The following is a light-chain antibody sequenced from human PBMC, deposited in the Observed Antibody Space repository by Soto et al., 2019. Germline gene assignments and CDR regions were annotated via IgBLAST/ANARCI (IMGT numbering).Light chain of an antibody. J-gene: IGKJ1*01. Sequence: EIVLTQSPATLSLSPGERATLSCRASQSVSSYLAWYQQKPGQAPKLLIYDASNRATGIPARFSGSGSGTDFTLTISSIEPEDFAVYYCQQRSSWWTFGQGTKVEVK. CDR3: QQRSSWWT. V-gene: IGKV3-11*01. CDR2: DAS. CDR1: QSVSSY.